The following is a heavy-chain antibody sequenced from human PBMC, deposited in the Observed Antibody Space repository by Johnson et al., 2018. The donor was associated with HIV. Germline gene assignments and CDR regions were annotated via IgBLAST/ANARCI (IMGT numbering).Heavy chain of an antibody. J-gene: IGHJ3*02. V-gene: IGHV3-33*06. Sequence: QVQLVESGGGVVRPGTSLRLSCAASGSLFSSYAMHWVRQAPGKGLEWVTLIWNDGSNKYYADSVKGRFTISRDNSKNTLYLQMNSLRAEDTAVYYCAKDATLQDGTGAFDIWGQGTMVTVSS. CDR1: GSLFSSYA. CDR3: AKDATLQDGTGAFDI. CDR2: IWNDGSNK. D-gene: IGHD1-1*01.